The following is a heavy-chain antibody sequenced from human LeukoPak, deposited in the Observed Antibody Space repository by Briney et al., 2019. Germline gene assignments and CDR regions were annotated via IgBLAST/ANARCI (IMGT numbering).Heavy chain of an antibody. CDR3: AKIKSFTVVTPIEY. CDR2: ISDSADRI. CDR1: GFTLRSYG. Sequence: TGGSLRLSCAASGFTLRSYGMSWVRQAPGKGLEWVSSISDSADRIYYADSVKGRFTISRDNSKNTLYLQMNSLRAEDTAVYYCAKIKSFTVVTPIEYWGQGTLVTVSS. V-gene: IGHV3-23*01. D-gene: IGHD4-23*01. J-gene: IGHJ4*02.